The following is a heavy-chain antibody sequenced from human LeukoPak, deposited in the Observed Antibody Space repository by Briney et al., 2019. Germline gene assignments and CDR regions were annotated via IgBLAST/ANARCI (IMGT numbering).Heavy chain of an antibody. J-gene: IGHJ4*02. D-gene: IGHD6-13*01. Sequence: SQTLSLTCTVSGGSISSGGYYWSWIRQHPGKGLEWIGHIYYSGSTYYNPSLKSRVTISVDTSKNHFSLQLNSVTPEDTAIYYCARGWEPYSSSLDSWGQGTLVTVSS. V-gene: IGHV4-31*03. CDR3: ARGWEPYSSSLDS. CDR1: GGSISSGGYY. CDR2: IYYSGST.